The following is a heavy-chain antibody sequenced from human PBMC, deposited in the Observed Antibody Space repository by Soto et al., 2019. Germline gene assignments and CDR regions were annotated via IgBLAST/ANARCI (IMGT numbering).Heavy chain of an antibody. D-gene: IGHD4-17*01. CDR1: GFTFSNYA. J-gene: IGHJ6*03. CDR2: LSSSSTYI. Sequence: GGALRLSFAASGFTFSNYAMRWGRPSPGKGLEWVSSLSSSSTYIYYADSVKGRFTISRDNAKNSLYLQMNSLRAEDTAVYYCAGGGINYGDYRSMDVWGKGTTVTVSS. V-gene: IGHV3-21*01. CDR3: AGGGINYGDYRSMDV.